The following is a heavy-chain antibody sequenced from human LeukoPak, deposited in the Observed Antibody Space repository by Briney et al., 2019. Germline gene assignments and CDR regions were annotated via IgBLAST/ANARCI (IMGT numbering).Heavy chain of an antibody. Sequence: GGSLRLSCVVSGVSLSNNFITWVRQAPGKGLQWVSFVYTGDTPRYADSVPGRFTIPRDNSKNTLYLPFNNLRAGDPAVYYRAKEVLDYEIPYWYFDLWGRGTLVTVSS. V-gene: IGHV3-53*01. CDR1: GVSLSNNF. CDR3: AKEVLDYEIPYWYFDL. J-gene: IGHJ2*01. D-gene: IGHD4-17*01. CDR2: VYTGDTP.